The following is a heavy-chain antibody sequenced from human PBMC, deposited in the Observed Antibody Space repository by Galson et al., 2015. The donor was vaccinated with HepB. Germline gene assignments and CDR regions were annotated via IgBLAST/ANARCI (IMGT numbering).Heavy chain of an antibody. CDR1: GYTFTSYC. CDR3: ARVLEEWEPTGPGFDY. Sequence: SVKVSCKASGYTFTSYCMHWVRQAPGQGLEWMGIINPSGGSTSYAQKFQGRVTMTRDTSTSTVYMELSSLRSEDTAVYYCARVLEEWEPTGPGFDYWGQGTLVTVSS. CDR2: INPSGGST. D-gene: IGHD1-26*01. J-gene: IGHJ4*02. V-gene: IGHV1-46*03.